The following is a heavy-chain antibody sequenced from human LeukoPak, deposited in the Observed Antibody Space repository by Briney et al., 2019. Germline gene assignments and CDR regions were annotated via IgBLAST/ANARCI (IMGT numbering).Heavy chain of an antibody. V-gene: IGHV1-8*01. CDR1: GYTFTSYD. CDR3: ARRSDYYDSSAYVY. J-gene: IGHJ4*02. D-gene: IGHD3-22*01. CDR2: MNPNSGNT. Sequence: GASVRVSCKASGYTFTSYDINGGRQAPGQGREWMGWMNPNSGNTVYAQTFQGRVTITRDTSISTAYMELSNLRSEDTAVYYCARRSDYYDSSAYVYWGQGTLVTVSS.